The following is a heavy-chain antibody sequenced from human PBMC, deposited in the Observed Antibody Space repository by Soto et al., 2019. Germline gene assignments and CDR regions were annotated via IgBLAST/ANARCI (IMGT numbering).Heavy chain of an antibody. V-gene: IGHV4-59*01. J-gene: IGHJ4*02. D-gene: IGHD6-13*01. Sequence: SETLSLTCTVSGGSISSFYWSWIRQPPGKGLEWIGYIYYSGSTNYNPSLKSRVTISVDTSKNQFSLKLSSVTAADTAVYYCARVAAAGTLFDYWGQGTLVTVSS. CDR2: IYYSGST. CDR1: GGSISSFY. CDR3: ARVAAAGTLFDY.